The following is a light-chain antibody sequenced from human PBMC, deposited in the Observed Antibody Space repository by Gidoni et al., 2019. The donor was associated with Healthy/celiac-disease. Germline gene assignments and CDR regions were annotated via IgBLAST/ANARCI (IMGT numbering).Light chain of an antibody. J-gene: IGKJ3*01. V-gene: IGKV1-27*01. CDR1: QGISNY. CDR2: AAS. Sequence: DIQMTQSPSSLSASVGDRVTITCRASQGISNYLAWYQQKPGKVPKLLIYAASTLQSGVPSRFRGRGSGTDFTLTISSLQPEDVATYYCQKYNSASLFTFGPGTKVDIK. CDR3: QKYNSASLFT.